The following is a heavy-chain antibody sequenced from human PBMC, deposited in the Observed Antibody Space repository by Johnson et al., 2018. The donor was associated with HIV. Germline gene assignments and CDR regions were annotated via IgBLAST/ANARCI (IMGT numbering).Heavy chain of an antibody. D-gene: IGHD3-22*01. CDR2: ISGSDHST. J-gene: IGHJ3*02. V-gene: IGHV3-23*04. Sequence: MQLVESGGGLVQPGGSLRLSCGASAFTFSSNDMKWVRQAPGKGLEWVSPISGSDHSTYYAASVRGRFTISRDNSKNTLYLQMNSLRAEDTAVYYCAREGNYYDSSSHAFDIWGQGTMVTVSS. CDR3: AREGNYYDSSSHAFDI. CDR1: AFTFSSND.